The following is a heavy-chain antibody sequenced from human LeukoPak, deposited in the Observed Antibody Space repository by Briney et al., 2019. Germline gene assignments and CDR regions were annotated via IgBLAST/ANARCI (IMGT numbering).Heavy chain of an antibody. J-gene: IGHJ4*02. V-gene: IGHV3-74*01. CDR2: INEHGTT. D-gene: IGHD3-16*01. CDR1: GFTFSNAW. Sequence: GGSLRLSCAASGFTFSNAWMSWVRQAPGKGLVWISNINEHGTTAYADSVKGRFTISRDNAKNTLYLQMNSLTAEDTAVYYCARVRGGNWGQGTLVTVSS. CDR3: ARVRGGN.